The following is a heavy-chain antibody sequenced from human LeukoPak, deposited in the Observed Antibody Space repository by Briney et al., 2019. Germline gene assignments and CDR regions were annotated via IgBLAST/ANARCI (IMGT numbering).Heavy chain of an antibody. CDR1: GFSFNNYH. Sequence: GGALRLSCAASGFSFNNYHMNWVRQAPGKGLEWVSYISRSGDSTSYADSVKGRFTISRDNAGNSVFLLLNSLRAEDTAVYYCVRDLYTTIQGFDYWGQGALVTVSS. D-gene: IGHD5-24*01. CDR2: ISRSGDST. CDR3: VRDLYTTIQGFDY. J-gene: IGHJ4*02. V-gene: IGHV3-48*01.